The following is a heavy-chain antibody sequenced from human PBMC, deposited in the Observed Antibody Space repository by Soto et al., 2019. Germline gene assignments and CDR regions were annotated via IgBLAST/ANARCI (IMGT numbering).Heavy chain of an antibody. V-gene: IGHV3-30*18. D-gene: IGHD4-17*01. J-gene: IGHJ4*02. CDR1: GFTFSSYG. Sequence: QVQLVESGGGVVQPGRSLRLSCAASGFTFSSYGMHWVRQAPGKGLEWVAVISYDGSNKYYADSVKGRFTISRDNSKNTPYLQMNSLRAEDTAVYYCAKIEQSHYGDYEIDYWGQGTLVTVSS. CDR2: ISYDGSNK. CDR3: AKIEQSHYGDYEIDY.